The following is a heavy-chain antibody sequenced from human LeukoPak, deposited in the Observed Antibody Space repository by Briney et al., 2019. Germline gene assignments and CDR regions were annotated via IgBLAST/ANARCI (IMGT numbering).Heavy chain of an antibody. D-gene: IGHD1-26*01. CDR1: GFTFSSYA. V-gene: IGHV3-23*01. Sequence: GGSLRLSCAASGFTFSSYAMSWVRQAPGKELEWVSAISGSGGSTYYADSVKGRFTISRDNSKNTLYLQMNSLRAEDTAVYYCAKFGGRVGANDYWGQGTLVTVSS. CDR3: AKFGGRVGANDY. CDR2: ISGSGGST. J-gene: IGHJ4*02.